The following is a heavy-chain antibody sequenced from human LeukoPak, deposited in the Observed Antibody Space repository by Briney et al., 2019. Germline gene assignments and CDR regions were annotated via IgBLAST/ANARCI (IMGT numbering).Heavy chain of an antibody. D-gene: IGHD1-1*01. CDR1: GLTFSNAW. J-gene: IGHJ4*02. CDR2: IKSKTDAGTI. V-gene: IGHV3-15*01. Sequence: GGSLRLSCAASGLTFSNAWMSWVRQAPRKGLEWVGHIKSKTDAGTIDYAAPVKGRFIISRDDSKNTLYLQMNSLKSEDTAVYYCTTGGATTCYYWGQGALVTVSS. CDR3: TTGGATTCYY.